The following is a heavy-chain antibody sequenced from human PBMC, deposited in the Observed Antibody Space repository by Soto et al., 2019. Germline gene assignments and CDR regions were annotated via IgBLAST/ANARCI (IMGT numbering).Heavy chain of an antibody. CDR1: GGTFSTFG. J-gene: IGHJ4*02. Sequence: GASVKVSCKASGGTFSTFGISWVRQAPGQGLEWMGGIIPFFGTANYAQKFQDRVTITADESTSTVYMDLRSLRSEDTAIYYCARTHHMEYGDNYYFDFWGQGALVTVSS. D-gene: IGHD4-17*01. CDR2: IIPFFGTA. CDR3: ARTHHMEYGDNYYFDF. V-gene: IGHV1-69*13.